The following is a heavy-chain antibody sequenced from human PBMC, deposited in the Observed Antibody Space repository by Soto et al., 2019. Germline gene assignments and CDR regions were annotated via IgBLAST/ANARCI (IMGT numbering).Heavy chain of an antibody. CDR1: GFTFSSYA. Sequence: EVQLLESGGGLVQPGGSLRLSCAASGFTFSSYAMSWVRQAPGKGLEWVSAISGSGGSTYYADSVKGRFTISSDNSKNTLYLQMNSLRAGDTAVYCCAKNVWGITIFGGMDVWGQGTTVTVSS. V-gene: IGHV3-23*01. CDR2: ISGSGGST. CDR3: AKNVWGITIFGGMDV. D-gene: IGHD3-9*01. J-gene: IGHJ6*02.